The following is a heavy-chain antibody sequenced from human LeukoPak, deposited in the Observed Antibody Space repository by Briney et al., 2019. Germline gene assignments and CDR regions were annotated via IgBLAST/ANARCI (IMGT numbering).Heavy chain of an antibody. D-gene: IGHD6-19*01. J-gene: IGHJ5*02. CDR1: GFPFNNYW. V-gene: IGHV3-74*01. CDR3: ARAGASGWYAAGWFDP. CDR2: INTDGRTT. Sequence: GGSLRLSCAASGFPFNNYWMHWVRQAPGKGLVWVSSINTDGRTTRYAASVQGRFTISRDNAKNTLYLQMNSLRDDDTAVYYCARAGASGWYAAGWFDPWGKGTLVTVSS.